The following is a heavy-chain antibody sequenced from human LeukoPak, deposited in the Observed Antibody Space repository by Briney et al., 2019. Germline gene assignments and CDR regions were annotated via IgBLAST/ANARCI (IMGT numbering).Heavy chain of an antibody. J-gene: IGHJ6*02. CDR3: ARGYGVLGSMDV. Sequence: SETLSLTCAVYGXSFSGYYGSWIRQPPGKGLEWIGEINHSGSTNYNPSLKSRVTISVDTSKNQFSLKLSSVTAADTAVYYCARGYGVLGSMDVWGQGTTVTVSS. D-gene: IGHD2-8*02. CDR1: GXSFSGYY. V-gene: IGHV4-34*01. CDR2: INHSGST.